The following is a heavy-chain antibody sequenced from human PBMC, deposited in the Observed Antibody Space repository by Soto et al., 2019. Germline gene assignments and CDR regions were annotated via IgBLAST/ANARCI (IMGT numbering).Heavy chain of an antibody. CDR1: GFTFSSYA. D-gene: IGHD6-19*01. J-gene: IGHJ4*02. CDR2: ISGSGGST. Sequence: GGSLRLSCAASGFTFSSYAMSWVRQAPGKGLEWVSAISGSGGSTYYADSVKGRFTISRDNSKNTLYLQMNSLRAEDTAVYYCARDKKIVSSGWYPTFDYWGQGTLVTVSS. V-gene: IGHV3-23*01. CDR3: ARDKKIVSSGWYPTFDY.